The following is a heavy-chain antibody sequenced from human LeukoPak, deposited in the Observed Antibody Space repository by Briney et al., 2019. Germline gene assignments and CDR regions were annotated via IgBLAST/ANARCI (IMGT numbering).Heavy chain of an antibody. V-gene: IGHV3-23*01. J-gene: IGHJ4*02. CDR3: AKGAFDYMEIAYFDY. D-gene: IGHD5-12*01. Sequence: PGGSLRLSCAASGFTFSNYAMNWVRQAPGKGLEWVAVLIGSSGATDYADSVKGRFTISRDNSKNTLFLQMNSLRAEDTAIYYCAKGAFDYMEIAYFDYWGQGALVTVSS. CDR1: GFTFSNYA. CDR2: LIGSSGAT.